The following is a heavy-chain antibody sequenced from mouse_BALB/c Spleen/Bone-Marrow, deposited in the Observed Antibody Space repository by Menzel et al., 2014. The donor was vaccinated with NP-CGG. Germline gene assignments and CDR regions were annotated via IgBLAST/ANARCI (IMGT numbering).Heavy chain of an antibody. CDR3: ARGSYYEGAMDY. CDR2: IWAGEST. J-gene: IGHJ4*01. V-gene: IGHV2-9*02. CDR1: GFSLTSYG. Sequence: VQLQQSGPGLVAPSQSLSITCTVSGFSLTSYGVHWVRQPPGKVLEWLGVIWAGESTNYNSALMSRLSISKDNSKSQVFLKMNSLQTDDTAMYYCARGSYYEGAMDYWGQGTSVTVSS. D-gene: IGHD1-1*01.